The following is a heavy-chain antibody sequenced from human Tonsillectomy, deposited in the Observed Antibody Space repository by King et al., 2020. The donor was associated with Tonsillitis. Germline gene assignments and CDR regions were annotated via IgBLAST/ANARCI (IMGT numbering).Heavy chain of an antibody. Sequence: VQLVEAGGGVVQPGGALRLSCASSGFTFCSYSMSWVRQAPGKGLEWVAGIGAIAGSTYYVDPVKGRFTFSRDNSKNTLYLQMNSLRAEDTAVYYCAKEVWNSSGWNFDYWGQGTLVTVSS. CDR1: GFTFCSYS. CDR3: AKEVWNSSGWNFDY. V-gene: IGHV3-23*04. D-gene: IGHD6-19*01. CDR2: IGAIAGST. J-gene: IGHJ4*02.